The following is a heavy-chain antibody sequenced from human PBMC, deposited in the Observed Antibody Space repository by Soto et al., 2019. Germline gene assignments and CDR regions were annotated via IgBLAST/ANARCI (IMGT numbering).Heavy chain of an antibody. Sequence: QVQLVQSGAEVKKPGASVKVSCKASGYSFTSYGISWVRQAPGQGLEWMGWISAYNGNTNYTQKFQGRGTMTTDTSASTVYMEVRGLRSDGTAVDYWARDHDPNFWHRVGLSGMDLWCQGTTVTVSS. CDR3: ARDHDPNFWHRVGLSGMDL. J-gene: IGHJ6*02. CDR2: ISAYNGNT. V-gene: IGHV1-18*01. D-gene: IGHD1-7*01. CDR1: GYSFTSYG.